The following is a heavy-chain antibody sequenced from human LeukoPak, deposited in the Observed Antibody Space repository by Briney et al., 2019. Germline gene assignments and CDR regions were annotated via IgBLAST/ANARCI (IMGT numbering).Heavy chain of an antibody. CDR1: GDSISSGDYY. Sequence: SETLSLTCTVSGDSISSGDYYWSWIRQPAGKGLEWIGRISSSGSTNYNPSLKSRVTISVDTSKNQFSLKLSSVTAADTAVYYCARTVGRSRYNWFDPWGQGTLVTVSS. D-gene: IGHD4-23*01. CDR2: ISSSGST. CDR3: ARTVGRSRYNWFDP. J-gene: IGHJ5*02. V-gene: IGHV4-61*02.